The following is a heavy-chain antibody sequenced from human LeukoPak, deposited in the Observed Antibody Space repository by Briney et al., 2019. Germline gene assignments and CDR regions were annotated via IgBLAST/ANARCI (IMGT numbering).Heavy chain of an antibody. CDR1: GGSISSYY. CDR3: ARDRDGWGSYFDY. CDR2: IYYSGST. D-gene: IGHD5-24*01. Sequence: SETLSLTCTVSGGSISSYYWSRIRQPPGKGLEWIGYIYYSGSTNYNPSLKSRVTISVGTSKNQFSLKLSSVTAADTAVYYCARDRDGWGSYFDYWGQGTLVTVSS. V-gene: IGHV4-59*12. J-gene: IGHJ4*02.